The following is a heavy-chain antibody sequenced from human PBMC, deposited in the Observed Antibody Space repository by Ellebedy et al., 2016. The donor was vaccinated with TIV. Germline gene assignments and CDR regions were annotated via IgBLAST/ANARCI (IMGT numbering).Heavy chain of an antibody. V-gene: IGHV3-7*04. CDR2: IKFDEIEK. Sequence: PGGSLRLSCAASGFTFSRYWMSWLRQAPGKGLEYVAHIKFDEIEKYHADSVKGRFTISRDNARNSLYLQMNNLRVDDTAVYFCARDTVQVPDGDAFDIWGQGTTVTVSS. CDR3: ARDTVQVPDGDAFDI. D-gene: IGHD2-2*01. CDR1: GFTFSRYW. J-gene: IGHJ3*02.